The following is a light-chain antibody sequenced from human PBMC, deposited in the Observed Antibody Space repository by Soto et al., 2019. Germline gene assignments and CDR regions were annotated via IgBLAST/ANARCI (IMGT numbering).Light chain of an antibody. Sequence: QSVLTQPASVSGSPGQSITISCTGTSSDVGGYNYVSWYQQHPGKAPKLMIFEVSSRPSGVSYRFSGSKSGNTASLTISGLQAEDEADYYCSSYTSSSTLYVFGIGTKLTVL. V-gene: IGLV2-14*01. J-gene: IGLJ1*01. CDR1: SSDVGGYNY. CDR3: SSYTSSSTLYV. CDR2: EVS.